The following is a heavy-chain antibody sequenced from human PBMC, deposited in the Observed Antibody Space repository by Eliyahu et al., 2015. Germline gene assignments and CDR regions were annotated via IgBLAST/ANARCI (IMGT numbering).Heavy chain of an antibody. Sequence: QVQLQESGPGLVKPSGTLSLTCAVSGGSISSSNWWSWVRQPPGKGLEWIGEIYHSGSTNYNPSLKSRVTISVDKSKNQFSLKLSSVTAADTAVYYCARRPPAVIGSSWSYYGMDVWGQGTTVTVSS. V-gene: IGHV4-4*02. CDR1: GGSISSSNW. CDR2: IYHSGST. J-gene: IGHJ6*02. D-gene: IGHD6-13*01. CDR3: ARRPPAVIGSSWSYYGMDV.